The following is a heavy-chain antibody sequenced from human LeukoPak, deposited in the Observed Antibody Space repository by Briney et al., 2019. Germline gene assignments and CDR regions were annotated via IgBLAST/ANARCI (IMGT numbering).Heavy chain of an antibody. CDR1: GYTFTSYY. CDR2: INPSGGST. J-gene: IGHJ6*03. V-gene: IGHV1-46*01. D-gene: IGHD3-16*01. Sequence: GASVKVSCKASGYTFTSYYMHWVRQAPGQGLEWMGIINPSGGSTNYAQKFQGRVTMTRDMSMSTVYMELSSLRSDDTAVYYCARDGQGGAYYYYYMDVWGKGTTVSVSS. CDR3: ARDGQGGAYYYYYMDV.